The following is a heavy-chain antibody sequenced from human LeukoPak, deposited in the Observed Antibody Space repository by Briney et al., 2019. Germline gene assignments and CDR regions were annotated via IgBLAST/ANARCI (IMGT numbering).Heavy chain of an antibody. D-gene: IGHD5-24*01. CDR3: ARDPDGYNSYFDY. J-gene: IGHJ4*02. V-gene: IGHV3-30*04. CDR2: ISYDGSNK. Sequence: GGSLRLSCVASGFSFSINAMIWVRQAPGKGLEWVAVISYDGSNKYYADSVKGRFTISRDNSKNTLYLQMNSLRAEDTAVYYCARDPDGYNSYFDYWGQGTLVTVSS. CDR1: GFSFSINA.